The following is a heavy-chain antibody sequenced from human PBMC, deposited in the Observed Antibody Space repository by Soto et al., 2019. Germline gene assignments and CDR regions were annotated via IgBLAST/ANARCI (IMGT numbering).Heavy chain of an antibody. J-gene: IGHJ5*02. CDR2: IYYSGST. CDR3: ARNGLWFGEPNWFDL. V-gene: IGHV4-39*02. CDR1: GGSICSSSYY. Sequence: QLQLQESGPGLVKPSETLSLTCIVSGGSICSSSYYWGWIRQPPGKGLEWIGSIYYSGSTYYNPSLKSRVTIFVDTSKNHFSLNLSSVTAADTAIYYCARNGLWFGEPNWFDLWGQGTLVTVSS. D-gene: IGHD3-10*01.